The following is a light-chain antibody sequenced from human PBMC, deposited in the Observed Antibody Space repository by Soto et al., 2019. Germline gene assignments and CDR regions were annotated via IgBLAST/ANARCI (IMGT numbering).Light chain of an antibody. CDR1: SSDFGGYNY. J-gene: IGLJ2*01. Sequence: QSVLTQPRSVSGSPGQSVTISCTETSSDFGGYNYVSWYQQHPGKAPKLIIYDVSDRPSGVPDRFSGSKSGNAASLTISGLHAEEEGDYYCCSYVASHTFKFGGGTKVTVL. CDR3: CSYVASHTFK. CDR2: DVS. V-gene: IGLV2-11*01.